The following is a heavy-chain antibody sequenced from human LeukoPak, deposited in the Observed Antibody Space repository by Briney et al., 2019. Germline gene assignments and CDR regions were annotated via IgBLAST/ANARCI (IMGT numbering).Heavy chain of an antibody. D-gene: IGHD1/OR15-1a*01. CDR2: INLDGSEK. CDR3: AREGTRGLFDS. Sequence: GGSLRLSCAASGFTFSDAYMDWVRQAPGKGLEWVADINLDGSEKYYVDSVKGRFTISRDNAKNSLNLHMNSLRAEDTAVYYCAREGTRGLFDSWGQGTLVTVSS. CDR1: GFTFSDAY. V-gene: IGHV3-7*01. J-gene: IGHJ4*02.